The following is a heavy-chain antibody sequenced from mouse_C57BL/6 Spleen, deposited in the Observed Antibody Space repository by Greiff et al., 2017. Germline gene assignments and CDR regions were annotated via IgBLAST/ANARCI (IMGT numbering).Heavy chain of an antibody. CDR1: GYTFTSYW. V-gene: IGHV1-7*01. D-gene: IGHD4-1*01. J-gene: IGHJ2*01. Sequence: VQLQQSGAELAKPGASVKLSCKASGYTFTSYWMHWVKQRPGQGLEWIGYINPSSGYTKYNQKFKDKDTLTADKSSSTAYMQLSSLTYESSAVYYCARSGTDYWGQGTTLTVSS. CDR2: INPSSGYT. CDR3: ARSGTDY.